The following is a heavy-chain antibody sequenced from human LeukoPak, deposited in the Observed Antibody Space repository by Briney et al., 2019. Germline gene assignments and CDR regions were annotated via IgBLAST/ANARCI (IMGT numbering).Heavy chain of an antibody. V-gene: IGHV4-61*02. D-gene: IGHD3-10*01. J-gene: IGHJ4*02. CDR3: ARASGGSGSYYANFDY. CDR1: GGSISSGSYY. Sequence: SQTLSLTCTVSGGSISSGSYYWSWIRQPAGKGLEWIGRIYTSGSTNYNPSLKSRVTISVDTSKNQFSLKLSSVTAADTAVYYCARASGGSGSYYANFDYWGQGTLVTVSS. CDR2: IYTSGST.